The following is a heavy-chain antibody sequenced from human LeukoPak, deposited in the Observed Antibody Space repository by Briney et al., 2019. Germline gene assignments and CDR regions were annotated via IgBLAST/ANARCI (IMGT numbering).Heavy chain of an antibody. Sequence: SETLSLTCTVSGGSISSYYWSWLRQPPGKGLEWIGYIYYSGSTNYNPSLKRRVTISIDTSKNQFSLKLSSVTAADTAVYYCARRGIHYYDSSGFYFDIWGQGTMVTVSS. CDR1: GGSISSYY. J-gene: IGHJ3*02. D-gene: IGHD3-22*01. CDR3: ARRGIHYYDSSGFYFDI. V-gene: IGHV4-59*08. CDR2: IYYSGST.